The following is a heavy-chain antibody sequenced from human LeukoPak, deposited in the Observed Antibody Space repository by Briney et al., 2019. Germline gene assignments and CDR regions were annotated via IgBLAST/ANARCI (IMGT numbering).Heavy chain of an antibody. CDR1: GFPLSSYS. V-gene: IGHV3-48*01. CDR2: ISLSSGNI. Sequence: GGSLRLSCVASGFPLSSYSINWIRQAPGKGLEWVSYISLSSGNIYYLDSVQGRFTVSRDSDRNSLFLQIDSPTAEDTAVYFCVRVKGTYFDYWGQGALVTVSS. CDR3: VRVKGTYFDY. D-gene: IGHD1-1*01. J-gene: IGHJ4*02.